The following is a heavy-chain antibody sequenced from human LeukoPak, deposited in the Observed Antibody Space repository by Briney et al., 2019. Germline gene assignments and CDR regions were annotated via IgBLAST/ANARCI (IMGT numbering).Heavy chain of an antibody. CDR2: ISGSGGST. Sequence: GGSLRLSCAASGFTFSSYAMSWVRQAPGKGLEWVSAISGSGGSTYYADSAKGRFTISRDNAKNSLYLQMNSLRAEDTAVYYCARGLWKWELQQGGGMDVWGQGTTVTVSS. D-gene: IGHD1-26*01. CDR3: ARGLWKWELQQGGGMDV. J-gene: IGHJ6*02. CDR1: GFTFSSYA. V-gene: IGHV3-23*01.